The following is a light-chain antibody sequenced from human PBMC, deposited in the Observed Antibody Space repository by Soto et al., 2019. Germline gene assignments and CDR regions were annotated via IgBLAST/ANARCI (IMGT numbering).Light chain of an antibody. V-gene: IGKV3-20*01. J-gene: IGKJ1*01. CDR3: QQYGSSPPWT. Sequence: EIVLTQSPATLSLSPGERATLSCRASQSVRRSLAWYQQHPGQAPRLLIYDASNRATGIPARFSGSGSGTDFTLTISRLEPEDFAVYYCQQYGSSPPWTFGQGTKVDIK. CDR1: QSVRRS. CDR2: DAS.